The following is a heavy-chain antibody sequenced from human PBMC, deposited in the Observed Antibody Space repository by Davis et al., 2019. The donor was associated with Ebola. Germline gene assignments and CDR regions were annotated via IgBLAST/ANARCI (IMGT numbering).Heavy chain of an antibody. J-gene: IGHJ5*02. CDR2: IYHSGST. CDR1: GGSISSGGYP. D-gene: IGHD6-13*01. CDR3: ARGKPFGSSFWFDP. V-gene: IGHV4-30-2*01. Sequence: MPSETLSPTCAVSGGSISSGGYPWSWIRQPPGKGLEWIGYIYHSGSTYYNPSLKSRVTISVDRSKNQFSLKLSSVTAADTAVYYCARGKPFGSSFWFDPWGQGTLVTVSS.